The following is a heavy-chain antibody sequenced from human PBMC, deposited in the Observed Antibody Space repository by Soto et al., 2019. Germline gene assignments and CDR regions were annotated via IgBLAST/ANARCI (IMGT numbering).Heavy chain of an antibody. CDR2: FDPEDGET. V-gene: IGHV1-24*01. CDR1: GYTLTELS. D-gene: IGHD6-13*01. J-gene: IGHJ4*02. CDR3: ATGVSAAAGLLDY. Sequence: ASVKGSCKVSGYTLTELSMHWVRQAPGKGLEWMGGFDPEDGETIYAQKFQGRVTMTEDTSTDTAYMELSSLRSEDTAVYYCATGVSAAAGLLDYWGQGTLVTVSS.